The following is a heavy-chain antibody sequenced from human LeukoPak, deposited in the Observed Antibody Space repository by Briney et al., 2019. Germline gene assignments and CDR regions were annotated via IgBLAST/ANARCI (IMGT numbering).Heavy chain of an antibody. CDR1: GLSLNSYA. Sequence: PGGSLRLSCAASGLSLNSYAIHWVRQAPGKGLEWVTAISYDGSNKHYADSVRGRFTISRDNSKNTLYLQMNSLRSDDTAVYYCARGVWEIYYFSQGMDVGGRGPTAPVSS. V-gene: IGHV3-30*03. D-gene: IGHD3-16*01. CDR3: ARGVWEIYYFSQGMDV. J-gene: IGHJ6*02. CDR2: ISYDGSNK.